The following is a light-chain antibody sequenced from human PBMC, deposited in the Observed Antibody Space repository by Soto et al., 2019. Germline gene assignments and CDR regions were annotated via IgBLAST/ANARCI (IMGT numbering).Light chain of an antibody. Sequence: VVMTQSTAPLSVSPGERATLSCSARHSVTNSLAWYQQRPGQTPRLLIYGASTRATGVPARFSGSGSGTEFTLTISSLQPDDFATDYCQQYNSYSGTFGQGTKVDI. CDR2: GAS. J-gene: IGKJ1*01. CDR3: QQYNSYSGT. V-gene: IGKV3-15*01. CDR1: HSVTNS.